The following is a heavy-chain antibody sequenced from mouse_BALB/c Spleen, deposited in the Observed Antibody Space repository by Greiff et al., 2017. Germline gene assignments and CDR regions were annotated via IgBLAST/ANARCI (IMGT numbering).Heavy chain of an antibody. CDR3: ARRRDYYDYGDYAMDY. V-gene: IGHV1-54*01. CDR2: INPGSGGT. Sequence: QVQLQQSGAELVRPGTSVKVSCKASGYAFTNYLIEWVKQRPGQGLEWIGVINPGSGGTNYNEKFKGKATLTADKSSSTAYMQLSSLTSDDSAVYFCARRRDYYDYGDYAMDYWGQGTSVTVSS. CDR1: GYAFTNYL. D-gene: IGHD2-4*01. J-gene: IGHJ4*01.